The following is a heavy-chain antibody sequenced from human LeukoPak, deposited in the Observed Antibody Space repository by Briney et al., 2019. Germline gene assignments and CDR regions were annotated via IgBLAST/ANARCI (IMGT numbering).Heavy chain of an antibody. V-gene: IGHV4-4*07. D-gene: IGHD6-13*01. CDR3: ARVRRSGIAAAGTFDY. Sequence: SETLSLTCTVSGGSISSYYWSWIRQPAGKGLEWIGRIYTSGSTNYNPSLKSRVTMSVDTSKNQFSLKLSSVTAADTAVYYCARVRRSGIAAAGTFDYWGRGTLVTVSS. CDR2: IYTSGST. J-gene: IGHJ2*01. CDR1: GGSISSYY.